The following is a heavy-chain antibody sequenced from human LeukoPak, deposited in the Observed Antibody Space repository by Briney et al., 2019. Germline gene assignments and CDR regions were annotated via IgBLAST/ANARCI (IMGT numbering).Heavy chain of an antibody. CDR3: AKGVDASGIYYYFYMDV. J-gene: IGHJ6*03. Sequence: GGSLRLSCAASGFTFSNFAMTWVRQASGKGLEWVSSISGSGGSRYYVDSVKGRFTISRDKSKNTLYLQMNNLRAEDTAVYYCAKGVDASGIYYYFYMDVWGKGATVSVSS. D-gene: IGHD3-16*01. CDR1: GFTFSNFA. V-gene: IGHV3-23*01. CDR2: ISGSGGSR.